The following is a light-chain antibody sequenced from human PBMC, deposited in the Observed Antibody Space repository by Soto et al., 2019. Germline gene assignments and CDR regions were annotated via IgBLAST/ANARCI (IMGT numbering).Light chain of an antibody. Sequence: QSVLTQPPSVSGAPGQRVTISRTGSSSNIGAGYSVHWYQLLPGTAPKLLIFADGNRPSGVPDRFSGSKSGTSASLAITGLQVEDEADDYCHSYANKRSGWSVFGGGTKLTVL. CDR3: HSYANKRSGWSV. CDR1: SSNIGAGYS. V-gene: IGLV1-40*01. J-gene: IGLJ2*01. CDR2: ADG.